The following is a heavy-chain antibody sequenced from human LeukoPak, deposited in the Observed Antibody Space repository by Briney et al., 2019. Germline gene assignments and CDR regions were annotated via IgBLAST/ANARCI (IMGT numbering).Heavy chain of an antibody. CDR3: ASSRNPGSGSYPFDY. D-gene: IGHD3-10*01. CDR1: GFTFSSYS. CDR2: ISSSSSYI. J-gene: IGHJ4*02. V-gene: IGHV3-21*01. Sequence: GGSLRLSCAASGFTFSSYSMNWVRQAPGKGLEWVSSISSSSSYIYYADSVTGRFTISRDNAKNSLHLQMNSLRAEDTAVYYCASSRNPGSGSYPFDYWGQGTLVTVSS.